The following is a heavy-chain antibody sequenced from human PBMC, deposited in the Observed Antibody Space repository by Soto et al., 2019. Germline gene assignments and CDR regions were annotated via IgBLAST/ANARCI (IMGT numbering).Heavy chain of an antibody. CDR2: IIPIFGTA. Sequence: ASVKVSCKASRVAFSKFIVTWVRQAPGLGLEWVGGIIPIFGTANYAQKFQGRVTITADESTSTSYMEVNNLRSEDTAVYYCARQAAGSIYYYYYYGMDVWGQGTTVTVSS. CDR1: RVAFSKFI. J-gene: IGHJ6*02. CDR3: ARQAAGSIYYYYYYGMDV. V-gene: IGHV1-69*13. D-gene: IGHD6-13*01.